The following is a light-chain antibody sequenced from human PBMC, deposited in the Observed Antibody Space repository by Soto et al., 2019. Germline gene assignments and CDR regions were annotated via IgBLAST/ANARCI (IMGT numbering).Light chain of an antibody. CDR3: QQYNSYSYT. Sequence: IQLTQSPSSLSASVGYRVTITCRASQGISSYLAWYQQKPGKAPKLLIYAASSLESGVPSRFSGSGSGTEFTLTISSLQPDDFATYYCQQYNSYSYTFGQGTQLEIK. CDR2: AAS. V-gene: IGKV1-9*01. J-gene: IGKJ2*01. CDR1: QGISSY.